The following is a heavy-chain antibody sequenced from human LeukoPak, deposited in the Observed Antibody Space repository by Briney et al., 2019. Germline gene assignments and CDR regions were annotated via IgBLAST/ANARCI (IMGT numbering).Heavy chain of an antibody. CDR1: GYTFTSYG. CDR2: ISAYNGNT. J-gene: IGHJ4*02. Sequence: ASVKVSCKASGYTFTSYGISWVRQAPGQGLEWMGWISAYNGNTNYAQKFQGRVTMTRDTSISTAYMELSRLRSDDTAVYYCARDQGDSSGYYPIDYWGQGTLVTVSS. CDR3: ARDQGDSSGYYPIDY. D-gene: IGHD3-22*01. V-gene: IGHV1-18*01.